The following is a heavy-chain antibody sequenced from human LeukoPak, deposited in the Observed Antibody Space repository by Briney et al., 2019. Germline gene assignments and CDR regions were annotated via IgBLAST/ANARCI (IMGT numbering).Heavy chain of an antibody. D-gene: IGHD3-10*01. CDR3: AKDRVVRGAIITGPLYFDY. J-gene: IGHJ4*02. Sequence: PGGSLRLSCAASGFTFSSYAMSWVRQAPGKGLEWVSAISGSGGSTYYADSVKGRFTISRDNSKNTLYLQMNSLRAEDTAVYYCAKDRVVRGAIITGPLYFDYWGQGTLVTVSS. CDR2: ISGSGGST. CDR1: GFTFSSYA. V-gene: IGHV3-23*01.